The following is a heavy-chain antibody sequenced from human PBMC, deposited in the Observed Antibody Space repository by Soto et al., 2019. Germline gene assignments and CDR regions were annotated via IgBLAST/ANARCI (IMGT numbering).Heavy chain of an antibody. D-gene: IGHD5-18*01. CDR1: TDSFNDYY. J-gene: IGHJ3*02. CDR2: IYHTGNT. V-gene: IGHV4-59*13. Sequence: QVRLHESGPGLVKPSETLSLTCTVSTDSFNDYYWSWIRQPPGKGLEWIGSIYHTGNTNYNPSLGRGVSISVDTSKIQFSLSLSSVTAADTAVYYCARDVGIHDAFDIWGQGTLVTVSS. CDR3: ARDVGIHDAFDI.